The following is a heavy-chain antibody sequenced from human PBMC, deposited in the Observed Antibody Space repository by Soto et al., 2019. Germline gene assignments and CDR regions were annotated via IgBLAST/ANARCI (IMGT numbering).Heavy chain of an antibody. CDR3: AKDLLYDFWSGYLIGAFDY. Sequence: EVQLLESGGGLVQPGGSLRLSCAASGFTFSSYAMSWVRQAPGKGLEWVSAISGSGGSTYYADSVKGRFTIPRDNSKNTLYLQMNSLRAEDTAVYYCAKDLLYDFWSGYLIGAFDYWGQGTLVTVSS. CDR1: GFTFSSYA. J-gene: IGHJ4*02. V-gene: IGHV3-23*01. D-gene: IGHD3-3*01. CDR2: ISGSGGST.